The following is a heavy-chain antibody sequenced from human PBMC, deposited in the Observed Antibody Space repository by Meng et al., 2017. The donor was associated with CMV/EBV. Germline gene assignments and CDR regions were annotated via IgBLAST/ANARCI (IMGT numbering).Heavy chain of an antibody. CDR3: ASSQQLAEKHFDY. CDR1: GGSISSYY. J-gene: IGHJ4*02. CDR2: IYYSGST. V-gene: IGHV4-59*01. D-gene: IGHD6-13*01. Sequence: SETLSLTCTVSGGSISSYYWSWIRQPPGKGLEWLGYIYYSGSTNYNPSLKSRVTISVDTSKNQFSLKLSSVTAADTAVYYCASSQQLAEKHFDYWGQGTLVTVSS.